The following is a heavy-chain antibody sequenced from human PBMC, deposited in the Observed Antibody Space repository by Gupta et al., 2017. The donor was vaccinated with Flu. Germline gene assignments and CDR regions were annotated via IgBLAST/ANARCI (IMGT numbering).Heavy chain of an antibody. V-gene: IGHV1-69*01. D-gene: IGHD3-16*01. CDR3: AREIGSSLRSRRGYYYGMDV. J-gene: IGHJ6*02. Sequence: VRQAPGQGLEWMGGIIPIFGTANYAQKFQGRVTITADESTSTAYMELSSLRSEDTAVYYCAREIGSSLRSRRGYYYGMDVWGQGTTVTVSS. CDR2: IIPIFGTA.